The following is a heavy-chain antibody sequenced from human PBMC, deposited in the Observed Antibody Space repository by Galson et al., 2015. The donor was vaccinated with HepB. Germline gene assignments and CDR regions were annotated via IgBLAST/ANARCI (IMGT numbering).Heavy chain of an antibody. V-gene: IGHV4-34*01. D-gene: IGHD5-18*01. Sequence: ETLSLTCAVYGGSFSGYYWSWIRQPPGKGLEWIGEINHSGSTNYNPSLKSRVTISVDTSKNQFSLKLSSVTAADTAVYYCARRTAMVTGGMDVWGQGTTVTVSS. CDR3: ARRTAMVTGGMDV. J-gene: IGHJ6*02. CDR1: GGSFSGYY. CDR2: INHSGST.